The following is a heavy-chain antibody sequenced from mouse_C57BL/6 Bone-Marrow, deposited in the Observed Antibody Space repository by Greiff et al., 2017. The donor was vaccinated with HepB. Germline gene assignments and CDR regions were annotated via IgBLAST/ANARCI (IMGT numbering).Heavy chain of an antibody. V-gene: IGHV7-3*01. CDR1: GFTFTDYY. J-gene: IGHJ2*01. Sequence: EVKLEETGGGLVQPGGSLSLSCAASGFTFTDYYMSWVRQPPGKALEWLGFIRNKANGYTTEYSASVKGRFTISRDNSQSILYLQMNALRAEDSATYYCARYYFDYWGQGTTLTVSS. CDR3: ARYYFDY. CDR2: IRNKANGYTT.